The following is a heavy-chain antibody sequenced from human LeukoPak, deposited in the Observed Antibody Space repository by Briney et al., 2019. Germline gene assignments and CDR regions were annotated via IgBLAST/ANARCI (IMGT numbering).Heavy chain of an antibody. D-gene: IGHD3-22*01. CDR1: GGSISSHY. Sequence: SETLSLTCTVSGGSISSHYWSWIRQPPGKGLEWIGYIYYSGSTNYNPSLKSRVTISVDTSKNQFSLKLSSVTAADTAVYYRARSKVVIEVPLDWGQGTLVTVSS. J-gene: IGHJ4*02. V-gene: IGHV4-59*11. CDR3: ARSKVVIEVPLD. CDR2: IYYSGST.